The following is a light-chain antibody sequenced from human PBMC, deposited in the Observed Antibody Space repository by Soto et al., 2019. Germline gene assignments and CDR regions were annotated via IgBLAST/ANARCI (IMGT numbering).Light chain of an antibody. CDR3: AAWDDTLKRYV. J-gene: IGLJ1*01. V-gene: IGLV1-44*01. CDR1: NSNIASNT. Sequence: QSVLTQPPSASETPGQTVSSSCSGSNSNIASNTANWYQHLPGTAPKLLIYYNNQRPSGVPDRFSGSKSGTSASLAISGLQSEDESDYYCAAWDDTLKRYVFGTGTKVTVL. CDR2: YNN.